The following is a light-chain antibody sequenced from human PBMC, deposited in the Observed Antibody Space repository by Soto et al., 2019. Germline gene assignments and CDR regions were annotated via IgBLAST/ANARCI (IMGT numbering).Light chain of an antibody. CDR3: QQYGTPRSVT. J-gene: IGKJ5*01. CDR2: GAS. CDR1: QSVTIN. Sequence: EIVMTQSPATLSVSPGERATLSCRASQSVTINLAWYQQKPGQAPRLLIYGASTRATGIPARFSGSGSGTEFTLTISSLQSEDFAVYYCQQYGTPRSVTFGQGTRLEIK. V-gene: IGKV3-15*01.